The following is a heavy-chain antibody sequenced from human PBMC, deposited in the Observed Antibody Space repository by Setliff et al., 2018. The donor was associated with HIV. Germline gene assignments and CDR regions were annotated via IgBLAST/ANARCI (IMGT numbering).Heavy chain of an antibody. J-gene: IGHJ4*01. CDR2: IHTSDTT. Sequence: PSETLSLTCTVSGVSTSIHYWVWIRQPAGRGLEWIGRIHTSDTTRYNPSLQSRVAMSVDTSKNQFSLKLTSVSAADTAVYYCARLDSSIFGTIKPLHHFDYWGQGLMVTVSS. V-gene: IGHV4-4*07. CDR1: GVSTSIHY. CDR3: ARLDSSIFGTIKPLHHFDY. D-gene: IGHD3-3*01.